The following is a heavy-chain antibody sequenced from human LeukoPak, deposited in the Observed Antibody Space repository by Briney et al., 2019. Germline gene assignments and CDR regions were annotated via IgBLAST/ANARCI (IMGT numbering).Heavy chain of an antibody. CDR1: GFTLSSYS. V-gene: IGHV3-21*01. D-gene: IGHD3-16*02. CDR2: ISSSSSYI. J-gene: IGHJ4*02. Sequence: GGSLRLSCAASGFTLSSYSMNWVRQAPGKGLEWVSSISSSSSYIYYADSVKGRFTISRDNAKNSLYLQMNSLRAEDTAVYYCARGPFRLGELSLLLEFSGYYFDYWGQGTLVTVSS. CDR3: ARGPFRLGELSLLLEFSGYYFDY.